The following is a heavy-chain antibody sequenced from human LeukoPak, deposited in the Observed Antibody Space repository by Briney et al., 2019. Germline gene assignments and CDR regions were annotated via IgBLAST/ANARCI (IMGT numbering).Heavy chain of an antibody. D-gene: IGHD3-10*01. CDR2: IYTSGST. CDR1: GGSINNYY. CDR3: ARGWFYYTSGNSYGGFDF. Sequence: PSETLSLTCTVSGGSINNYYWNWIRQSAGKGLEWIGRIYTSGSTNYNPSLKSRVAMSVDASKNQFSLKLSSVTAADTAVYYCARGWFYYTSGNSYGGFDFWGQGTLVTVSS. J-gene: IGHJ4*02. V-gene: IGHV4-4*07.